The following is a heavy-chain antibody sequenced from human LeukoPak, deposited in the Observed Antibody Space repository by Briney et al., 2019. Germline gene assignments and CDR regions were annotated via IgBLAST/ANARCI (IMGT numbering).Heavy chain of an antibody. V-gene: IGHV1-3*01. CDR1: GYTFTSYA. CDR3: AREGVVVVPAAIDNWFDP. CDR2: INAGNGNT. Sequence: ASVKVSCKASGYTFTSYAMHWVRQAPGQRLEWMGWINAGNGNTKYSQKFQGRVTITRDTSASTAYMELSSLRSEDTAVYYCAREGVVVVPAAIDNWFDPWGQGTLVTVSS. J-gene: IGHJ5*02. D-gene: IGHD2-2*01.